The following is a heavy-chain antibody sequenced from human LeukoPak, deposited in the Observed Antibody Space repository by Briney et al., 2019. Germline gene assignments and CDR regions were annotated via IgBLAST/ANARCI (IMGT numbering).Heavy chain of an antibody. CDR3: ANLPSSSLGAFDI. Sequence: HTGGSLRLPCAASGFTFSSYAMSWVRQAPGKGLEWVSAISGSGGSTYYADSVKGRFTISRDNSKNTLYLQMNSLRAEDTAVYYCANLPSSSLGAFDIWGQGTMVTVSS. J-gene: IGHJ3*02. D-gene: IGHD7-27*01. CDR1: GFTFSSYA. V-gene: IGHV3-23*01. CDR2: ISGSGGST.